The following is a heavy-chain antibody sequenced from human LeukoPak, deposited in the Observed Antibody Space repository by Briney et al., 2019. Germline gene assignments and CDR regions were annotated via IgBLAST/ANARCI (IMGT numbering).Heavy chain of an antibody. CDR2: IDSTSTYI. J-gene: IGHJ4*02. Sequence: GGSLRLSCAASRFTFSTYSMNWVRQAPGKGLEWVSSIDSTSTYIYYADSVKGRFTSSRDNAKNSLYLQMDSLRAEDTAVYYWARDSLVGSTTPVLDYWGQGTLVTVSS. V-gene: IGHV3-21*04. D-gene: IGHD1-26*01. CDR3: ARDSLVGSTTPVLDY. CDR1: RFTFSTYS.